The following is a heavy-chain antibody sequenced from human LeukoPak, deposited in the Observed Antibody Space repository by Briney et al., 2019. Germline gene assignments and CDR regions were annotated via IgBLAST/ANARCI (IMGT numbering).Heavy chain of an antibody. CDR2: INPNSGGT. J-gene: IGHJ5*02. D-gene: IGHD2-15*01. V-gene: IGHV1-2*02. CDR3: ARGDDYCSGGSCSGTWFDP. Sequence: GASVKVSCKASGYTFTGYYMHWVRQAPGQGLEWMGWINPNSGGTNYAQKFQGRVTMTRDTSISTAYMELSRLRSDDTAVYYCARGDDYCSGGSCSGTWFDPWGQGTLVTVSS. CDR1: GYTFTGYY.